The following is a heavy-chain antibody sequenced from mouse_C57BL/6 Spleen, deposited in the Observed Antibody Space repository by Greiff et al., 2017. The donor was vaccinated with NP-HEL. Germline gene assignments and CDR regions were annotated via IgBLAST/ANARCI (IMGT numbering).Heavy chain of an antibody. CDR1: GYTFTSYW. CDR2: IDPSDSYT. D-gene: IGHD2-2*01. Sequence: QVQLQQPGAELVMPGASVKLSCKASGYTFTSYWMHWVKQRPGQGLEWIGEIDPSDSYTNYNQKFKGKSTLTVDKSSSTAYMQLSSLTSEDSAVYYCARSTMVTTKGYYFDYWGQGTTLTVSS. V-gene: IGHV1-69*01. CDR3: ARSTMVTTKGYYFDY. J-gene: IGHJ2*01.